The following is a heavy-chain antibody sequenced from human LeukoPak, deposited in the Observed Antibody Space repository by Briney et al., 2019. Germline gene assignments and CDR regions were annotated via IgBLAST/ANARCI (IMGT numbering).Heavy chain of an antibody. Sequence: SETLSLTCTVSGGSISSYYWSWIRQPPGKGLEWIGYIYNSGSTNYNPSLKSRVTISVDTSKNQFSLKLSSVTAADTAVYCCARRLAVAGGYFDYWGQGSLVTVSS. D-gene: IGHD6-19*01. J-gene: IGHJ4*02. V-gene: IGHV4-59*08. CDR3: ARRLAVAGGYFDY. CDR1: GGSISSYY. CDR2: IYNSGST.